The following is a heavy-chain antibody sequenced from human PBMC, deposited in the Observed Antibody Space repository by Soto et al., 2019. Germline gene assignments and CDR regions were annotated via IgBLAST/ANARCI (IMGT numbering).Heavy chain of an antibody. CDR3: ATDRHIVEVTAPSSYYYYGMDV. D-gene: IGHD2-21*02. CDR1: DGSISSGNNY. Sequence: LSLTCIVSDGSISSGNNYWSWIRQPPGEGLEWIGRIYYSGSTYYNPSLKSRVTLSVDTSKNQFSLKLTSVTAADTAVYYCATDRHIVEVTAPSSYYYYGMDVWGQGTTVTVSS. V-gene: IGHV4-30-4*01. J-gene: IGHJ6*02. CDR2: IYYSGST.